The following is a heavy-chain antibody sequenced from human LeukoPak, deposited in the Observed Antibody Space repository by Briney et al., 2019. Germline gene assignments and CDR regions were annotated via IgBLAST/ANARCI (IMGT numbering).Heavy chain of an antibody. CDR2: IYSGGST. V-gene: IGHV3-53*01. D-gene: IGHD3-10*01. CDR1: GFTVSSNY. J-gene: IGHJ4*02. Sequence: GGSLRLSCAASGFTVSSNYMSWVRQAPGKGLEWVSVIYSGGSTYYADSVKGRFTISRDSSKNTLYLQMNSLRAEDTAVYYCARDDYGSGSYGRGKWGQGTLVTVSS. CDR3: ARDDYGSGSYGRGK.